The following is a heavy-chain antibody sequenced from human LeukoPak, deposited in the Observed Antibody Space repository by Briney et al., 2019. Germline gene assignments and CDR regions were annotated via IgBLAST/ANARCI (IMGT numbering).Heavy chain of an antibody. Sequence: GGSLRLSCAASGFTFSGYSMNWVRQAPGKGLEWVSFISSSTTYIDYVDSVKGRFTISRDNAKNSLFLQMNSLKVEDTAVYYCARGASGKNRSWFDPWGQGTLVTVSS. D-gene: IGHD1-26*01. CDR3: ARGASGKNRSWFDP. V-gene: IGHV3-21*01. CDR1: GFTFSGYS. CDR2: ISSSTTYI. J-gene: IGHJ5*02.